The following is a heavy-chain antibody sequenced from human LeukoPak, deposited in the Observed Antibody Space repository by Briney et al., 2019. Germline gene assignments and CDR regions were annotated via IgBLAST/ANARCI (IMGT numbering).Heavy chain of an antibody. CDR1: GFTFSSYG. D-gene: IGHD3-10*02. CDR2: IWYDGSNK. Sequence: PGRSLRLSCAASGFTFSSYGMHRVRQAPGKGLEWVAVIWYDGSNKYYADSVKGRFTISRDNSKNTLYLQMNSLRAEDTAVYYCARDRNVHARPTYYFDYWGQGTLVTVSS. J-gene: IGHJ4*02. V-gene: IGHV3-33*01. CDR3: ARDRNVHARPTYYFDY.